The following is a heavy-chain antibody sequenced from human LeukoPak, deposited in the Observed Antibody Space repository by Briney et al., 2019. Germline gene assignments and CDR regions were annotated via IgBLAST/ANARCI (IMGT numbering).Heavy chain of an antibody. CDR2: AYYRSKWYS. CDR3: ARGTGTFDY. D-gene: IGHD7-27*01. Sequence: SQTLSLTCAISGDSASSNNAAWNWIRQSPSRGLEWLGRAYYRSKWYSDYAVSVKSRMTINPDTSKNQFSLHLNSVTPEDTAIYYCARGTGTFDYWGQGTLVTVSS. CDR1: GDSASSNNAA. V-gene: IGHV6-1*01. J-gene: IGHJ4*02.